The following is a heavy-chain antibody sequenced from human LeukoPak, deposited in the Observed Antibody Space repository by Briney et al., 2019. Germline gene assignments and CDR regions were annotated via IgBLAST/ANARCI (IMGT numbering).Heavy chain of an antibody. V-gene: IGHV4-34*01. CDR2: MNPSGST. CDR3: ARGRQDVTMIVVVMTAVSYYLDV. CDR1: GGSFSGYY. J-gene: IGHJ6*03. Sequence: SKTLSLTCAVYGGSFSGYYWTWIRQTPEKGLEWIGEMNPSGSTNYNPYLKSRVTISVDTSKNQFSLELSSVTAADTAVYYCARGRQDVTMIVVVMTAVSYYLDVWGKGTTVTVS. D-gene: IGHD3-22*01.